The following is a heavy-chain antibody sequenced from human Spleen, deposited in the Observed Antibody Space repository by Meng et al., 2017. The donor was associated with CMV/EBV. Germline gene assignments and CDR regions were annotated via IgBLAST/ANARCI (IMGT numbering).Heavy chain of an antibody. D-gene: IGHD3-3*01. V-gene: IGHV3-13*01. CDR2: IGTAGDT. J-gene: IGHJ6*02. Sequence: GESLKISCAASGFTFSSYDMHWVRQATGKGLEWVSAIGTAGDTYYPGSVKGRFTISRENAKNSLYLQMNSLRAGDTAVYYCARGMYYDFWSGSQRSGLDVWGQGTTVTVSS. CDR1: GFTFSSYD. CDR3: ARGMYYDFWSGSQRSGLDV.